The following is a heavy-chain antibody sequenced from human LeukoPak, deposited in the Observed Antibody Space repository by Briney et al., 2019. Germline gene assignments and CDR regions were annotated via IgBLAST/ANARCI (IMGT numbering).Heavy chain of an antibody. Sequence: QSGGSLRLSCVVSGFTFSNYGMSWVRQAPGKGLQCVATISADGGNTYYPDSVKGRFTISRGNSKNTLYLQMNSLRAEDTALYYCAKSPSLQAFDVWGQGTMVSVSS. V-gene: IGHV3-23*01. CDR1: GFTFSNYG. CDR3: AKSPSLQAFDV. CDR2: ISADGGNT. J-gene: IGHJ3*01.